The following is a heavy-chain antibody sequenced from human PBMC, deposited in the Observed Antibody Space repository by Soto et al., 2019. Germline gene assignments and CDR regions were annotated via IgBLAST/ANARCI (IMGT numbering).Heavy chain of an antibody. D-gene: IGHD6-13*01. CDR2: ISGSGGST. V-gene: IGHV3-23*01. CDR1: GFTFSSYA. J-gene: IGHJ4*02. Sequence: EVQLLESGGGLVQPGGSLRLSCAASGFTFSSYAMSWVRQAPVKGLEWASAISGSGGSTNYTDSVKGRFTISRDNSKNTLDLQMNSLRGEDTAVYYCAKDSVPGTAAGWGQGTLVTVSS. CDR3: AKDSVPGTAAG.